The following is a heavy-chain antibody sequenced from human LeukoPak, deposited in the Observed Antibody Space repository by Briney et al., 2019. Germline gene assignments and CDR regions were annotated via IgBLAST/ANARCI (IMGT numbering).Heavy chain of an antibody. J-gene: IGHJ3*02. CDR2: ISGSGGST. CDR1: GFTFSSYA. Sequence: PGGSLRPSCAASGFTFSSYAMSWVRQAPGKGLEWVSAISGSGGSTYYADSVKGRFTISRDNSKNTLYLQMNSLRAEDTAVYYCAKDPQDYGDSEAFDIWGQGTMVTVSS. D-gene: IGHD4-17*01. CDR3: AKDPQDYGDSEAFDI. V-gene: IGHV3-23*01.